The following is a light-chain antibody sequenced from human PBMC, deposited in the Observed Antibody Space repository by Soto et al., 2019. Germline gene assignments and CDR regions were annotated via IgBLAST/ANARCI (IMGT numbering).Light chain of an antibody. Sequence: EIVLTQSPGTLSLSPGERATLSCRASQRVSSNLAWYQQKPGQAPRLLIYGASSRATGIPDRFSGSGSGTDFTLTISRLEPEDFAVYYCHQYDSWTFGQGTKVDIK. CDR1: QRVSSN. CDR2: GAS. V-gene: IGKV3-20*01. J-gene: IGKJ1*01. CDR3: HQYDSWT.